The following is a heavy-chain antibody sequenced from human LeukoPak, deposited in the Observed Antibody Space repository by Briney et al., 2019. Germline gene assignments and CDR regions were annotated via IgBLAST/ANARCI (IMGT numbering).Heavy chain of an antibody. D-gene: IGHD1-26*01. Sequence: PGGSLRLSCAASGFTFSSYGMHWVRQAPGKGLEWVAVISYDGSNKYYADSVKGRFTISRDNSKNTLYLQMNSLRAEDTAVYYCAKDMFRGWENAFDIWGQGTMVTVSS. CDR1: GFTFSSYG. V-gene: IGHV3-30*18. CDR3: AKDMFRGWENAFDI. J-gene: IGHJ3*02. CDR2: ISYDGSNK.